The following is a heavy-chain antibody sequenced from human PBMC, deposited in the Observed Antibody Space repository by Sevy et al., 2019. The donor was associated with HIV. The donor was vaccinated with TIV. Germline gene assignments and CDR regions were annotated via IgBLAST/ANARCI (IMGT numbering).Heavy chain of an antibody. CDR1: GFTFSSYP. J-gene: IGHJ6*02. CDR3: ARGLAALPGYYYGMDV. CDR2: MSYDGSNK. V-gene: IGHV3-30*09. Sequence: GGSLGLSCAASGFTFSSYPMNWVRQAPGKGLEWVAVMSYDGSNKYFADSVKGRFAVSRDNSKNTLYLQMSSLRAEDTAVYYCARGLAALPGYYYGMDVWGLGTTVTVSS. D-gene: IGHD6-6*01.